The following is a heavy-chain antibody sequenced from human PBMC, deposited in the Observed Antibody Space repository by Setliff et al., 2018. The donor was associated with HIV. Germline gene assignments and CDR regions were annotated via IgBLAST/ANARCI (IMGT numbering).Heavy chain of an antibody. D-gene: IGHD2-8*01. CDR3: ARGVQAQVVLMSYVKGRFDP. J-gene: IGHJ5*02. V-gene: IGHV4-39*07. CDR2: IYYSGST. Sequence: SETLSLTCTVSGGSISSSSYYWGWIRQPPGKGLEWIGSIYYSGSTKYNPSLRSRVIISVDKSKNQFSLKLISLTAADTAKYFCARGVQAQVVLMSYVKGRFDPWGQGTQVTVSS. CDR1: GGSISSSSYY.